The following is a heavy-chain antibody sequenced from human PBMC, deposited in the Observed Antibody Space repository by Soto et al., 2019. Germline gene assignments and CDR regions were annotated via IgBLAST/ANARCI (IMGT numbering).Heavy chain of an antibody. Sequence: PSETLSHTSTVSGGTIRSSNWWSWVRQTPGKGLEWIGESIYSGNPYYNPSLKSRVIISGDTSKNPFSLHLGCVTAAATAVYYCMLGCGWKDFDFWCQGTLVTVSS. D-gene: IGHD2-21*01. V-gene: IGHV4-4*02. CDR3: MLGCGWKDFDF. CDR1: GGTIRSSNW. J-gene: IGHJ4*02. CDR2: SIYSGNP.